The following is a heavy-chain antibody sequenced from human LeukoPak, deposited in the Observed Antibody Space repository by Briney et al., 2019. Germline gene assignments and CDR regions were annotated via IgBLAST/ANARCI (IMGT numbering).Heavy chain of an antibody. CDR1: GFSFSSYG. V-gene: IGHV3-30*18. CDR2: ISYDGSSK. J-gene: IGHJ4*02. Sequence: PGGSLRLSCVVSGFSFSSYGMHWVREAPGKGLEWVAVISYDGSSKYYADSVKGRFTISRDNSKNTLYLRMNSLRAEDTALYYCAKDVKYNWNYIDYWGQGALVTVSS. CDR3: AKDVKYNWNYIDY. D-gene: IGHD1-20*01.